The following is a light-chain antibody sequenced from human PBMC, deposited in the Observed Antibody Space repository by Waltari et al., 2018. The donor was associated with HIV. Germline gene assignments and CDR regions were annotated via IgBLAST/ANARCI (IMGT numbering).Light chain of an antibody. CDR1: SSDVATYKL. CDR2: EVS. CDR3: CSYVSNVI. V-gene: IGLV2-23*02. J-gene: IGLJ2*01. Sequence: QSALTQPASVSGSPGQSITISCTRTSSDVATYKLVSWYQQHPGKAPKRMIYEVSKRPSGVSDRFSGSKSGDTASLTISVLQAEDEADYYCCSYVSNVIFGGGTKLTVL.